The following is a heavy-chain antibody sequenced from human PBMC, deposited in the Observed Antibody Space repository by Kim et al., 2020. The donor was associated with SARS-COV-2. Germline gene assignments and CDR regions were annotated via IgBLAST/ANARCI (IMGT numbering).Heavy chain of an antibody. V-gene: IGHV1-69*13. CDR2: IIPIFGTA. Sequence: SVKVSCKASGGTFSSYAISWVRQAPGQGLEWMGGIIPIFGTANYAQKFQGRVTITADESTSTAYMELSSLRSEDTAVYYCARRTLERGVATIFGEHFDYWGQGTLVTVSS. D-gene: IGHD5-12*01. CDR3: ARRTLERGVATIFGEHFDY. J-gene: IGHJ4*02. CDR1: GGTFSSYA.